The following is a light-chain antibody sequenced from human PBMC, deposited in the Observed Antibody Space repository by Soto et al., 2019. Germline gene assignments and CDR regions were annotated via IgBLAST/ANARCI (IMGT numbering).Light chain of an antibody. Sequence: IGFAQSPETLFLSPGERATLSCRASQSVSSDYLVWYQQKPGQAPRLLLYGASRRATGIPDRFSGSGSGTDFKRTISSLEPEDFTGDCFQYKDNPPPPVTFSPGTKVDIK. CDR3: QYKDNPPPPVT. V-gene: IGKV3-20*01. CDR2: GAS. CDR1: QSVSSDY. J-gene: IGKJ3*01.